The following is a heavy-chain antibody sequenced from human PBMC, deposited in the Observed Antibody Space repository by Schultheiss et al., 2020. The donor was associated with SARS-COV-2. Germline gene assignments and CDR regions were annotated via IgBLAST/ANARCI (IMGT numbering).Heavy chain of an antibody. CDR3: ARDLVVPAALSYFDY. CDR2: ISSSSSYT. D-gene: IGHD2-2*01. CDR1: GFTFSSYS. Sequence: GGSLRLSCAASGFTFSSYSMNWVRQAPGKGLEWVSSISSSSSYTNYADSVKGRFTISRDNAKNSLYLQMNSLRAEDTAVYYCARDLVVPAALSYFDYWGQGTLVTVSS. J-gene: IGHJ4*02. V-gene: IGHV3-21*04.